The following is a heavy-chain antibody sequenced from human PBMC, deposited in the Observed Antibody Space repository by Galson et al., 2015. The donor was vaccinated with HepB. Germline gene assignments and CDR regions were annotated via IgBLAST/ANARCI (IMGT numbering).Heavy chain of an antibody. Sequence: SLRLSCAASGFTVSSNYMSWVRQAPGKGLEWVSVIYSGGSTYYADSVRGRFTISRHNSKNTLYLQMNSLRAEDTAVYYCARVSSNDIWYWGQGTLVTVSS. CDR2: IYSGGST. J-gene: IGHJ4*02. CDR1: GFTVSSNY. V-gene: IGHV3-53*04. CDR3: ARVSSNDIWY. D-gene: IGHD1-1*01.